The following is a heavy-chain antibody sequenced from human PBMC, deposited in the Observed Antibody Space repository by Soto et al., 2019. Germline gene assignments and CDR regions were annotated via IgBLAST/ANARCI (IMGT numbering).Heavy chain of an antibody. CDR1: GVSISSGNW. V-gene: IGHV4-4*02. CDR3: ARLVYDTRLNYMYFDF. Sequence: SETLSLTCAVSGVSISSGNWWAWVRQSPQRGLEYIGEIFHDGTANYYPSFERRVAISVDTSKNQFSLKLTSVTAADTAIYFCARLVYDTRLNYMYFDFWGQGTLVTVSS. CDR2: IFHDGTA. J-gene: IGHJ4*02. D-gene: IGHD3-10*01.